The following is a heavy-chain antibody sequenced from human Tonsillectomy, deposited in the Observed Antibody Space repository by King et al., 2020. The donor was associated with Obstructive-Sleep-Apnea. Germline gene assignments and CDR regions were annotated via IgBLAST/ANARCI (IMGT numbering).Heavy chain of an antibody. V-gene: IGHV4-39*07. CDR3: ARAKGVTAIRTRWFDP. CDR2: IYYSGST. J-gene: IGHJ5*02. D-gene: IGHD2-21*02. CDR1: GGSISSSSYY. Sequence: QLQESGPGLVKPSETLSLTCTVSGGSISSSSYYWGWIRQPPGKGLEWIGSIYYSGSTYYNPSLKSRVTISVDTSKNQFSLKLSSVTAADPAVYYCARAKGVTAIRTRWFDPWGQGTLVTVSS.